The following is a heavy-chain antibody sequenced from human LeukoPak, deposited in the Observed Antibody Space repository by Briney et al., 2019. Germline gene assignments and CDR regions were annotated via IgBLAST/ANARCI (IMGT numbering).Heavy chain of an antibody. CDR3: ARDRAPDRGRLFDY. Sequence: ASVKVSCKASGYTFTGYYMHWVRQAPGQGLEWMGWINTNTGNPSYAQGFAGRFVFSLDTSVSTAYLQITSLKAEDTAVYYCARDRAPDRGRLFDYWGQGTLVTVSS. V-gene: IGHV7-4-1*02. J-gene: IGHJ4*02. CDR1: GYTFTGYY. CDR2: INTNTGNP. D-gene: IGHD1-14*01.